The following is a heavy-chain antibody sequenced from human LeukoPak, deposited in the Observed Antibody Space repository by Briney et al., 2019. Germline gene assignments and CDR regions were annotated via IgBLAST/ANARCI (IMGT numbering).Heavy chain of an antibody. J-gene: IGHJ4*02. D-gene: IGHD5-12*01. V-gene: IGHV1-2*02. CDR2: IDPNSGGT. Sequence: GASVKDSCKASGYTFTGYYVHWVRQAPGQGLEWMGWIDPNSGGTNYAQKFQGRVAMTRDTSISTAYMELSRLRSDDTAVYYCARSGYDSISFDYWGQGTLVTVSS. CDR3: ARSGYDSISFDY. CDR1: GYTFTGYY.